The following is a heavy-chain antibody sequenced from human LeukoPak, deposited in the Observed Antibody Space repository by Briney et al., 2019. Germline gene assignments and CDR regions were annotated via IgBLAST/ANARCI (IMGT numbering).Heavy chain of an antibody. CDR3: AREGLYGDYVWSLDY. V-gene: IGHV4-61*01. J-gene: IGHJ4*02. D-gene: IGHD4-17*01. CDR2: IYYSGST. Sequence: PSETLSLTCTVSDGSVSSGSYYWSWIRQPPGKGLEWIGYIYYSGSTNYNPSLKSRVTISVDTSKNQFSLKLSSVTAADTAVYYCAREGLYGDYVWSLDYWGQGTLVTVSS. CDR1: DGSVSSGSYY.